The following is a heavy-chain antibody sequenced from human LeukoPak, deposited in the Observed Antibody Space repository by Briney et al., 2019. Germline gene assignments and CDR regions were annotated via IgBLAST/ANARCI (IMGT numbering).Heavy chain of an antibody. CDR1: GFTFSSYW. D-gene: IGHD3-22*01. V-gene: IGHV3-74*01. J-gene: IGHJ4*02. CDR3: ASFHRYYYDSSGYYY. CDR2: INSDGSST. Sequence: PGGSLRLSCAASGFTFSSYWMHWVRQAPGRVLVWVSRINSDGSSTSYADYVKGRFTISRDNAKNTLYLQMNSLRAEDTAVYYCASFHRYYYDSSGYYYWGQGTLVTVSS.